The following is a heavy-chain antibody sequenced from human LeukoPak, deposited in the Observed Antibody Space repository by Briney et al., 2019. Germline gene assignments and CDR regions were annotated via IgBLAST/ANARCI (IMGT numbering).Heavy chain of an antibody. V-gene: IGHV1-8*03. CDR3: AKRGSYCSSTSCRNWFDP. CDR2: MNPNSGNT. D-gene: IGHD2-2*01. Sequence: RASVKVSCKCSGYTFTSYDINWVRQATGQGLEWMGWMNPNSGNTGYAQKFQGRVTITRNTSISTAYMELSSLRSEDTAVYYRAKRGSYCSSTSCRNWFDPWGQGTLVTVSS. CDR1: GYTFTSYD. J-gene: IGHJ5*02.